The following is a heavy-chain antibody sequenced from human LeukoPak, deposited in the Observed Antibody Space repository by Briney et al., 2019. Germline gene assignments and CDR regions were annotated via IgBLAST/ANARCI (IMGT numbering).Heavy chain of an antibody. Sequence: SETLSLTCAVSGGSISSGGYSWRWIRQPPGKGLEWIGYIYHSGSTYYNPSLKSRVTISVDRSKNQFSLKLSSVTAADTAVYYCATLNYAMNAFDIWGQGTMVTVSS. CDR3: ATLNYAMNAFDI. V-gene: IGHV4-30-2*01. CDR1: GGSISSGGYS. CDR2: IYHSGST. D-gene: IGHD2-2*01. J-gene: IGHJ3*02.